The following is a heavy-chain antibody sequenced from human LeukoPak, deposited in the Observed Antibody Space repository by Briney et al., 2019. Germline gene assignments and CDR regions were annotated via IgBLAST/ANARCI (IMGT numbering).Heavy chain of an antibody. V-gene: IGHV3-33*01. CDR2: IWYDGSNK. Sequence: PGGSLRLSCAASGFTFSSYDMHWVRQAPGKGLEWVAVIWYDGSNKYYADSVKGRFTISRDNSKNTLYLQMNSLRAEDTAVYYCARDSGLRSLDYWGQGTLVTVSS. CDR1: GFTFSSYD. CDR3: ARDSGLRSLDY. D-gene: IGHD3-16*01. J-gene: IGHJ4*02.